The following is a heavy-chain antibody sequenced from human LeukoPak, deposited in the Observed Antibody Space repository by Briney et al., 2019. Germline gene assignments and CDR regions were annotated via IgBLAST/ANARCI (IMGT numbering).Heavy chain of an antibody. CDR1: GDSVSSGSYY. Sequence: PSETLSLTCTVSGDSVSSGSYYWSWLRQPPGKGLEWIGYIFSSGSTKYNPSLKSRVTISLDASKNQFSLNLSSVTAADTAFYYCAGGDYLRFQHWGQGTLVTVSS. D-gene: IGHD4-17*01. CDR3: AGGDYLRFQH. V-gene: IGHV4-61*01. J-gene: IGHJ1*01. CDR2: IFSSGST.